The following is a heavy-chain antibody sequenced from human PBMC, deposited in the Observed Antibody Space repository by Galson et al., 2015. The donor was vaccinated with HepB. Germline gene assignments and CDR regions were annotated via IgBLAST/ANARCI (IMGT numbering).Heavy chain of an antibody. CDR2: IIPIFGTA. V-gene: IGHV1-69*13. CDR1: GGTFSSYA. J-gene: IGHJ6*02. CDR3: ARDLRDIVVVPSPAWGFYYYGMDV. D-gene: IGHD2-2*01. Sequence: SVKVSCKASGGTFSSYAISWVRQAPGQGLEWMGGIIPIFGTANYAQKFQGRVTITADESTSTAYMELSSLRSEDTAVYYCARDLRDIVVVPSPAWGFYYYGMDVWGQGTTVTVSS.